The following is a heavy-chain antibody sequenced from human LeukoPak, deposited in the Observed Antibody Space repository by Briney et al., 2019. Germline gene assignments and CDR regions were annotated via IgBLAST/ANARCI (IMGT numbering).Heavy chain of an antibody. D-gene: IGHD3-10*01. CDR2: INPKSGYT. CDR3: ARDHLVYGSGTPRDY. Sequence: ASVKVSCKASGYTFTDYYMHWVRQAPGQGLEWVGWINPKSGYTNYAQRFQGRVPMTRDTSITTAYMELIRVTPDDTAVYYCARDHLVYGSGTPRDYWGQGTLVTVSS. J-gene: IGHJ4*02. CDR1: GYTFTDYY. V-gene: IGHV1-2*02.